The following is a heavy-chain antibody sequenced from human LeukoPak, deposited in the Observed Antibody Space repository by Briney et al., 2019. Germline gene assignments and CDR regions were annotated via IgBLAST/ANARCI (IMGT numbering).Heavy chain of an antibody. CDR1: GYSFNSHH. Sequence: ASVKVSCKPSGYSFNSHHVHWVRQAPGQGLEWMGINFFHDGTTSNTQKFPGRLTMTRDTSTSTVYMELSSLSSEDTAVYYCARDSGNYHYDMDVWGQGTTVIVSS. J-gene: IGHJ6*02. CDR2: NFFHDGTT. V-gene: IGHV1-46*02. D-gene: IGHD3-10*01. CDR3: ARDSGNYHYDMDV.